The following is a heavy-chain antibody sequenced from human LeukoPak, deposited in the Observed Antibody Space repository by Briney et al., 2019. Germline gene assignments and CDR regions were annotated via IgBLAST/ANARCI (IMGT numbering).Heavy chain of an antibody. CDR1: GFTVSSNY. D-gene: IGHD5-18*01. CDR3: ARAGYSYGARFDY. CDR2: IYSGGST. Sequence: GGSLRLSCAASGFTVSSNYMSWVRQAPGKGLEWVSVIYSGGSTYYADSVKGRFTISRDNSKNTLYLQMNSLRAEDTAVYYCARAGYSYGARFDYWGQGTLVTVSS. V-gene: IGHV3-53*01. J-gene: IGHJ4*02.